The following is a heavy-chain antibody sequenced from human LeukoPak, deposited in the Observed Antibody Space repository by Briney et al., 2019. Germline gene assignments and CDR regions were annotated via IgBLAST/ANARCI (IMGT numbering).Heavy chain of an antibody. J-gene: IGHJ4*02. CDR1: GFTFSSYE. CDR2: VSSSGSTI. V-gene: IGHV3-48*03. D-gene: IGHD3-3*01. Sequence: PGGSLRLSCAASGFTFSSYEMNWVRQAPGKGLEWVSYVSSSGSTIYYADSVKGRFTISRDNAKNSLYLQMNSLRAEDTAVYYCASFYYDSWSGNFDYWGQGTLVTVSS. CDR3: ASFYYDSWSGNFDY.